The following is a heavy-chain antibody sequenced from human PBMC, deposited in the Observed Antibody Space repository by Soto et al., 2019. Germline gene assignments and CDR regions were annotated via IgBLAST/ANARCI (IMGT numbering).Heavy chain of an antibody. V-gene: IGHV3-30*18. CDR2: ISHDGSVT. D-gene: IGHD6-13*01. J-gene: IGHJ5*02. Sequence: ESGGGVVQPGTSLRLSCATSGFTFSTSGMHWVRQAPGKGLEWVAMISHDGSVTYYTDSVQGRFTISRDTPKNTLYLQMNSLRDDDTAIYYCAKDWGSSGWYNWFDPWGQGTRVTVS. CDR3: AKDWGSSGWYNWFDP. CDR1: GFTFSTSG.